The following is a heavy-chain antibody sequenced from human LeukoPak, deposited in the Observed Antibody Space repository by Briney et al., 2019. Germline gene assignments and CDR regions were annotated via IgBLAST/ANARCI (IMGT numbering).Heavy chain of an antibody. V-gene: IGHV3-21*01. CDR1: GFTFSSYS. CDR3: AKALTTVTTYWFDP. J-gene: IGHJ5*02. CDR2: ISSSSSYI. Sequence: GGSLRLSCAASGFTFSSYSMNWVRQAPGKGLEWVSSISSSSSYIYYADSVKGRFTISRDNAKNSLYLQMNSLRAEDTAVYYCAKALTTVTTYWFDPWGQGTLVTVSS. D-gene: IGHD4-11*01.